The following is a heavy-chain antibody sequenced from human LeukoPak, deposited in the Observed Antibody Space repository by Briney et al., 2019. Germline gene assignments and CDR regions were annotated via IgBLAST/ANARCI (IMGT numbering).Heavy chain of an antibody. Sequence: TSETLSLTCTVSGGSIASYYWSWIRQFPGKVLEWIGYISYSGSTSSNPSLHSRVSISLDTSKNQFSLKLSSVTAADTAVYYCARDSRKGRTLDYWGQGTLVTVSS. D-gene: IGHD1-14*01. J-gene: IGHJ4*02. V-gene: IGHV4-59*12. CDR1: GGSIASYY. CDR3: ARDSRKGRTLDY. CDR2: ISYSGST.